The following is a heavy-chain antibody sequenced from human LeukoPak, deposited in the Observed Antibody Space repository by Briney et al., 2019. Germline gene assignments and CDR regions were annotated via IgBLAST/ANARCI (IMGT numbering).Heavy chain of an antibody. CDR3: ASTSIIRGYDHDQYY. V-gene: IGHV3-23*01. D-gene: IGHD5-12*01. CDR2: QSDTGYYR. Sequence: GGSLRLSCTGSGFTFGDFAMSWVRQAPGKGLEWVSDQSDTGYYRNYADSAKGRFTISRDNSKNSLWLQMNSLRVADTAVYYCASTSIIRGYDHDQYYWGQGTLVTVSS. CDR1: GFTFGDFA. J-gene: IGHJ4*02.